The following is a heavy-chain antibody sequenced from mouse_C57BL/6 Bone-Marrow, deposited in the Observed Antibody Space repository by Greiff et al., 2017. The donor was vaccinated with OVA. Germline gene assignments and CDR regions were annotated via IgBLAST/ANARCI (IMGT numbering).Heavy chain of an antibody. V-gene: IGHV10-1*01. Sequence: EVQLVESGGGLVQPKGSLKLSCAASGFSFNTYAMNWVRQAPGKGLEWVARIRSKSNNYATYYANSVKDRFTIARDDSESMLYLQMNNLKTEDTAMYYCVRHGEVFDYWGQGTTLTVSS. CDR2: IRSKSNNYAT. J-gene: IGHJ2*01. CDR3: VRHGEVFDY. CDR1: GFSFNTYA.